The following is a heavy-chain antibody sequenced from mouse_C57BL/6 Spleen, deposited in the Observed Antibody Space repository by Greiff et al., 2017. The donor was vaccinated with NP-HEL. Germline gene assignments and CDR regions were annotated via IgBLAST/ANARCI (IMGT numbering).Heavy chain of an antibody. V-gene: IGHV1-76*01. Sequence: VQLQESGAELVRPGASVKLSCKASGYTFTDYYINWVKQRPGQGLEWIARIYPGSGNTYYNEKFKGKATLTAEKSSSTAYMQLSSLTSEDSAVYFCARTVVEAMDYWGQGTSVTVSS. CDR2: IYPGSGNT. CDR3: ARTVVEAMDY. D-gene: IGHD1-1*01. CDR1: GYTFTDYY. J-gene: IGHJ4*01.